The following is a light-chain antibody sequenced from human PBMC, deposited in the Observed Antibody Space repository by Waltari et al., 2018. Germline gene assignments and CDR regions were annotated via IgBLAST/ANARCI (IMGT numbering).Light chain of an antibody. Sequence: LSLSPGERATLSCRASQSLTKRYLAWYQQKPGQAPRLLIYGASSRAAGIPDRFSGSGSGTDFTLTISRLEPEDFAVYYCQQYGSSVLYTFGQGTKLEIQ. CDR2: GAS. J-gene: IGKJ2*01. V-gene: IGKV3-20*01. CDR1: QSLTKRY. CDR3: QQYGSSVLYT.